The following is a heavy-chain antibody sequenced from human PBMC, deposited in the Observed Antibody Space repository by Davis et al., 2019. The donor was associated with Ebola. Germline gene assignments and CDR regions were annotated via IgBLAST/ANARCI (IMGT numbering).Heavy chain of an antibody. CDR3: AKDYYDSSVRVFDY. V-gene: IGHV3-30*04. CDR1: GFTFSSYA. D-gene: IGHD3-22*01. Sequence: GGSLRLSCAASGFTFSSYAMHWVRQAPGKGLEWVAVISYDGSNKYYADSVKGRFTISRDNSKNTLYLQMNSLRAEDTAVYYCAKDYYDSSVRVFDYWGQGTLVTVSS. CDR2: ISYDGSNK. J-gene: IGHJ4*02.